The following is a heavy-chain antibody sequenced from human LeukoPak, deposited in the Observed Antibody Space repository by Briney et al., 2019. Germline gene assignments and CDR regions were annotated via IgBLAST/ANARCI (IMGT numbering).Heavy chain of an antibody. CDR1: GFTVSSNY. CDR3: ARVEHYDFWSGYYGY. Sequence: GGSLRLSCAASGFTVSSNYMSWVRQAPGKGLEWVSSISSSSSYIYYADSVKGRFTISRDNAKNSLYLQMNSLRAEDTAVYYCARVEHYDFWSGYYGYWGQGTLVTVSS. CDR2: ISSSSSYI. J-gene: IGHJ4*02. D-gene: IGHD3-3*01. V-gene: IGHV3-21*01.